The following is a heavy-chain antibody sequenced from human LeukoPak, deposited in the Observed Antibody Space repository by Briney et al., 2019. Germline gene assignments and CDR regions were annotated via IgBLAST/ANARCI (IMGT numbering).Heavy chain of an antibody. Sequence: GGSLRLSCAASGFTFSSYSMNWVRQAPGKGLEWVSSISSSSDYIDYADSVKGRFTISRDNAKTSLYLHMNSLRAEDTAVYYCAAGKWYGNFWGQGTLVTVSS. J-gene: IGHJ4*02. V-gene: IGHV3-21*01. CDR1: GFTFSSYS. CDR3: AAGKWYGNF. CDR2: ISSSSDYI. D-gene: IGHD2-15*01.